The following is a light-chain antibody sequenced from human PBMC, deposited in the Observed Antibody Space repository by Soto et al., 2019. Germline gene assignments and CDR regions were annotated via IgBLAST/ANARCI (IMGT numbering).Light chain of an antibody. Sequence: QSVLTQPPSASGTPGQRVTISCSGSSSNIGSNYVYWYQQLPGTAPKLLIYRNNQRPSGVPDRFSGSKSGTSASLAISGLRSEDDADYYCAAWDDSLSGLFGTGTKVTVL. CDR3: AAWDDSLSGL. CDR1: SSNIGSNY. J-gene: IGLJ1*01. CDR2: RNN. V-gene: IGLV1-47*01.